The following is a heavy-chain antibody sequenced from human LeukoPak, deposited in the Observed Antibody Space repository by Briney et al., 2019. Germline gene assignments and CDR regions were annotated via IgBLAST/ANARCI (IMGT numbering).Heavy chain of an antibody. CDR1: VFTFISYA. Sequence: WGSLRLSCAASVFTFISYAMNWVRQPPAKGLEWVSAISSSGGRTYYAHPVNGRFTIYRDNSKKTLYLQINSLRDADTDVYYCAKRLGVIAPDDYFGYWGRGPLVTVSS. J-gene: IGHJ4*02. CDR3: AKRLGVIAPDDYFGY. V-gene: IGHV3-23*01. D-gene: IGHD3-16*02. CDR2: ISSSGGRT.